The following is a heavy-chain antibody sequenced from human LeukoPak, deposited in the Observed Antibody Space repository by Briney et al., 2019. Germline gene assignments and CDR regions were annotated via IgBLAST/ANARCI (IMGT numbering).Heavy chain of an antibody. CDR1: GFTFSSYG. Sequence: GRSLRLSCAASGFTFSSYGMHWVRQAPGKGLEWVAVIWYDGGNKYYADSVKGRFTISRDNSKNTLYLQMNSLRAEDTAVYYCARSGGYSGYDFQYYFDYWGQGTLVTVSS. CDR3: ARSGGYSGYDFQYYFDY. D-gene: IGHD5-12*01. CDR2: IWYDGGNK. V-gene: IGHV3-33*01. J-gene: IGHJ4*02.